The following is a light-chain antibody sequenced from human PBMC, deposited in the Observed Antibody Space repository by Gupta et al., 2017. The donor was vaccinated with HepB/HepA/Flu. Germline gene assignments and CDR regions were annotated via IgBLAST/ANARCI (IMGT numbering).Light chain of an antibody. Sequence: QSVLSQPPSASGTPGQRVSIYYSRSSSNIGSNYVYWYQQLPGTAPKLLIYGNNKRPSGVPDRFSGSKSGTSASLTISGLRSEDEADYYCSAWDDSRSGLFGGGTKLTVL. CDR1: SSNIGSNY. CDR3: SAWDDSRSGL. V-gene: IGLV1-47*01. CDR2: GNN. J-gene: IGLJ3*02.